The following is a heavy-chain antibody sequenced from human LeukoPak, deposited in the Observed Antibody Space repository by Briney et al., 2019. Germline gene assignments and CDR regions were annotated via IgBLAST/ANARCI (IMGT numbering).Heavy chain of an antibody. CDR1: GFTFSSYA. D-gene: IGHD2-15*01. V-gene: IGHV3-23*01. CDR2: ISGSGGST. J-gene: IGHJ4*02. Sequence: GGSLRLSCAASGFTFSSYAMSWVRQAPGKGLEWVSAISGSGGSTYYADPVKGRFTISRDNSKNTLYLQMSSLRAEDTAVYYCAKGDCSGGSCYPNFDYWGQGTLVTVSS. CDR3: AKGDCSGGSCYPNFDY.